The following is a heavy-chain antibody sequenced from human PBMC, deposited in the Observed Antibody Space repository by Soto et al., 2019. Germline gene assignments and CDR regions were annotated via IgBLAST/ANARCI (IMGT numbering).Heavy chain of an antibody. CDR3: ARARFDSWSHIYYGLDV. CDR1: GGSFSGYS. Sequence: PSETLSLTCAVYGGSFSGYSCTWLRQPPGQGLECIGEINHSGTTDYNPALKSRVTMSADTSKNQFSLRMTSVTAADTAVYYCARARFDSWSHIYYGLDVWGQGTTVTVSS. J-gene: IGHJ6*02. CDR2: INHSGTT. V-gene: IGHV4-34*01. D-gene: IGHD3-3*01.